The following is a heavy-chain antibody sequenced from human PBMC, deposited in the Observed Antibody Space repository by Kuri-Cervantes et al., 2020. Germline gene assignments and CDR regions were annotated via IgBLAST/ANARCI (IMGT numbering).Heavy chain of an antibody. J-gene: IGHJ3*02. Sequence: SVKVSCKASGYTFTSYDINWVRQAPGQGLEWMGGIIPIFGTANYAQKFQGRVTITADESTSTAYMELSSLRSEDTAVYYCAREAYYYDSSGYYEAFDIWGQGTMVTVSS. CDR3: AREAYYYDSSGYYEAFDI. D-gene: IGHD3-22*01. V-gene: IGHV1-69*13. CDR2: IIPIFGTA. CDR1: GYTFTSYD.